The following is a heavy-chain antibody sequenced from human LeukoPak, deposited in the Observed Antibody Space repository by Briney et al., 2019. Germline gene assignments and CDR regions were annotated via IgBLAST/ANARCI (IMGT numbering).Heavy chain of an antibody. D-gene: IGHD6-19*01. V-gene: IGHV3-7*01. CDR3: ARSSGWTRTAFDY. J-gene: IGHJ4*02. Sequence: GGSLRLSCAASGFTFSTYWMNWVRQAPGKGLEWVADIKPDGSHVSYVDSVKGRFSISRDNSKNTLYLQMNSLRAEDTAVYYCARSSGWTRTAFDYWGQGTLVTVSS. CDR2: IKPDGSHV. CDR1: GFTFSTYW.